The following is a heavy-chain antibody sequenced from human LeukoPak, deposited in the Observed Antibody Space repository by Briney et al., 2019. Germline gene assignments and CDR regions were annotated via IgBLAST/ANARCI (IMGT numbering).Heavy chain of an antibody. V-gene: IGHV4-59*12. J-gene: IGHJ5*02. D-gene: IGHD2-15*01. CDR1: GGSIGGYY. CDR2: IYYTGIS. CDR3: ARGRRKIKIGYCSGGSCYRADWFDP. Sequence: PSETLSLTCTVSGGSIGGYYWSWIRQPPGKGLEWIAYIYYTGISNYNPSLKSRVIISVDTSKNQFSLKLSSVTAADTAVYYCARGRRKIKIGYCSGGSCYRADWFDPWGQGTLVTVSS.